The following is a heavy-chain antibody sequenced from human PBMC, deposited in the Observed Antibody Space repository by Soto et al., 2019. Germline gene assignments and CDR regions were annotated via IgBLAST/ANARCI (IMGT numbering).Heavy chain of an antibody. D-gene: IGHD1-26*01. J-gene: IGHJ5*02. Sequence: EVQLVESGGGLVQPGGSLRLSCAASGFTFSSYSMNWVRQAPGKGLEWVSYISSSSSTIYYADSVKGRFTICRDNAKNSLSQQMNSLRYADKAVYYCARDGGSLNSLDPWGQGTLVTVSS. CDR1: GFTFSSYS. V-gene: IGHV3-48*02. CDR2: ISSSSSTI. CDR3: ARDGGSLNSLDP.